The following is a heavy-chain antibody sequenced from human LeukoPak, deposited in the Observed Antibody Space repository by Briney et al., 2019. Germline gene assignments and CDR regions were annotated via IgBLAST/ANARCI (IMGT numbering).Heavy chain of an antibody. Sequence: GGSLRLSCAASGFSFSGYAMSWVRQAPGKGLEWVATVSGSGGNRDYADSVKGRFTVSRDNSKNTVYLQISSLRAEDTAVYYCEGITIFGVDTNSFDPWGQGTLVTVSS. D-gene: IGHD3-3*01. CDR2: VSGSGGNR. J-gene: IGHJ5*02. CDR1: GFSFSGYA. CDR3: EGITIFGVDTNSFDP. V-gene: IGHV3-23*01.